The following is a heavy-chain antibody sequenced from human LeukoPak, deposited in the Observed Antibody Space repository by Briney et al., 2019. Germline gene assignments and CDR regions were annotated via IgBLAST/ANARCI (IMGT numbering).Heavy chain of an antibody. CDR2: IYYSGST. D-gene: IGHD5-18*01. V-gene: IGHV4-39*07. CDR1: GGSISSSSYY. J-gene: IGHJ6*03. CDR3: ARDRPRLRGYSYGYYYYMGV. Sequence: SETLSLTCTVSGGSISSSSYYWGWIRQPPGKGLEWIGSIYYSGSTYYNPSLKSRVTISVDTSKNQFSLKLSSVTAADTAVYYCARDRPRLRGYSYGYYYYMGVWGKGTTVTVSS.